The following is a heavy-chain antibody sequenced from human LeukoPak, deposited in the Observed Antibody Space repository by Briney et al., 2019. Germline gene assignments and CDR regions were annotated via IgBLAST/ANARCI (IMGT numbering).Heavy chain of an antibody. V-gene: IGHV4-34*01. D-gene: IGHD6-19*01. CDR3: ARGGWAVAGTKYFQH. Sequence: PSETLSLTCAVYGGSFSGYYWSWVREPPGKGLEGMGEINHSGSTNYNPSLRSRVTISVDTSKNQFSLKLSSVTAADTAVYYCARGGWAVAGTKYFQHWGQGTLVTVSS. CDR1: GGSFSGYY. J-gene: IGHJ1*01. CDR2: INHSGST.